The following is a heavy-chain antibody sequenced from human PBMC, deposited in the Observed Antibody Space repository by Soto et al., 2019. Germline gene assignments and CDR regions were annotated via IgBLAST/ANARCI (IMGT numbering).Heavy chain of an antibody. D-gene: IGHD6-19*01. CDR2: ISGSGSYI. CDR3: ARSPGYSTGFFDF. Sequence: EVHLVESGGGLVKPGGSLRLSCAASGLTFNDYDIHWVRQAPGKGLEWVSSISGSGSYIYYTDSVKGRFTISRDNAKNSLNLQMNSLRVEDTALYYCARSPGYSTGFFDFRGQGTLVTVSS. CDR1: GLTFNDYD. V-gene: IGHV3-21*01. J-gene: IGHJ4*02.